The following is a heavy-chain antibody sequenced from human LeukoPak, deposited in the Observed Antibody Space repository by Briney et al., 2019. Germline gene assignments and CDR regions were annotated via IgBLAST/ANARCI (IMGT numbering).Heavy chain of an antibody. D-gene: IGHD6-6*01. CDR3: ARYSSFRPQYYYYYYMDV. CDR1: SGSISSHY. CDR2: IYYSGST. Sequence: PSETLSLTCTVSSGSISSHYWSWIRQPPGKGLEWIGYIYYSGSTNYNPSLKRRVTISVDTSKNQFSLKLSSVTAADTAVYYCARYSSFRPQYYYYYYMDVWGKGTTVTVSS. V-gene: IGHV4-59*11. J-gene: IGHJ6*03.